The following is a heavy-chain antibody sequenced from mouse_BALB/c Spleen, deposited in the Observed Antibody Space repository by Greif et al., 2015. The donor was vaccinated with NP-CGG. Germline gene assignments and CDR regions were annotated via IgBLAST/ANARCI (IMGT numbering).Heavy chain of an antibody. V-gene: IGHV2-2*02. CDR1: GFSLTSYG. CDR2: IWSGGST. J-gene: IGHJ2*01. D-gene: IGHD1-2*01. Sequence: QVQLQQSGPGLVQPSQSLSITCTVSGFSLTSYGVHWVRQSPGKGLEWLGVIWSGGSTDYNAAFISRLSISKDNSKSQVFFKRNSLQANDTAIYYCARGATAMYYFDYWGQGTTLTVSS. CDR3: ARGATAMYYFDY.